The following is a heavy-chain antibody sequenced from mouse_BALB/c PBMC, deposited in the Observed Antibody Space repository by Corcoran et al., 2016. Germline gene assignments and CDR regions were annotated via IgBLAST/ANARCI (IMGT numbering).Heavy chain of an antibody. CDR3: ALLYGKNY. J-gene: IGHJ2*01. CDR1: GFNIKDTY. CDR2: IDPANGNT. V-gene: IGHV14-3*02. Sequence: EVQLQQSGAELVKPGASVKLSCTASGFNIKDTYMHWVKQRPEQGLEWIGRIDPANGNTKYDPKFQGKATITADTSSNTAYLQLSSLTSEDTAVYYCALLYGKNYWGQGTTLTVSS. D-gene: IGHD2-1*01.